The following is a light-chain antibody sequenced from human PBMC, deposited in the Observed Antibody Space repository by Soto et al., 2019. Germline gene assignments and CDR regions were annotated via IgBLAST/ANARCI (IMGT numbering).Light chain of an antibody. CDR1: GSDVGGYNY. CDR2: GVS. J-gene: IGLJ1*01. Sequence: QSALTQPASVSGSPGQSIAICCTGSGSDVGGYNYVSWYQQHPGKAPKLIIYGVSHRPSGVSTRFSASRSAYTASLTISGLQAEVEADYYSSSFSSNYFYVFGPGTKVTVL. V-gene: IGLV2-14*01. CDR3: SSFSSNYFYV.